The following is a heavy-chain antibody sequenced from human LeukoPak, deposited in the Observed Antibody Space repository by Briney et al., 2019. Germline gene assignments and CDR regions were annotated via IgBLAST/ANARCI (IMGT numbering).Heavy chain of an antibody. CDR2: VWYDGSNK. V-gene: IGHV3-33*01. CDR3: ARGFDTTGYYYEYFDH. CDR1: GFTFSTYG. J-gene: IGHJ4*02. D-gene: IGHD3-22*01. Sequence: GRSLRLSCAASGFTFSTYGMHWARQAPGRGLEWVAVVWYDGSNKYYEDSVKGRFTISRDNAKNTLYLQMRSLRDEDTAVYYCARGFDTTGYYYEYFDHWGQGILVTVSS.